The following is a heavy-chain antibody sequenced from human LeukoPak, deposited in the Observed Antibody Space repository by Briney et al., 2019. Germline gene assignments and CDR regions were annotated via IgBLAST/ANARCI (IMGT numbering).Heavy chain of an antibody. CDR2: IYSGGST. J-gene: IGHJ5*02. CDR1: GFTVSSNY. CDR3: ARETVAGTNWFDP. D-gene: IGHD6-19*01. V-gene: IGHV3-53*01. Sequence: GGSLSLSCAASGFTVSSNYMSWVRQAPGKGLEWVSVIYSGGSTYYADSVKGRFTISRDNSKNTLYLQMNSLRAEDTAVYYCARETVAGTNWFDPWGQGTLVTVSS.